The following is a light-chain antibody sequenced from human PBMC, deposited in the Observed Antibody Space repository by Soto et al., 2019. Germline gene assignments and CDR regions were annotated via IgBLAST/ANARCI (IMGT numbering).Light chain of an antibody. Sequence: QSALTQPASVSGSPGQSITISCTGTSSDVGAYDYVSWYQQHPDKAPKLMIYEVSNRPSGVSDRFSGSKSVNTATLTISGLQAEDEADYYCSSYTSSSTLVFGTGTKVTVL. CDR2: EVS. CDR3: SSYTSSSTLV. J-gene: IGLJ1*01. V-gene: IGLV2-14*03. CDR1: SSDVGAYDY.